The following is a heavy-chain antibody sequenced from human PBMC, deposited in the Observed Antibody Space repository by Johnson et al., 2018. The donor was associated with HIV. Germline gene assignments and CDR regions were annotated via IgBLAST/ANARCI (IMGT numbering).Heavy chain of an antibody. J-gene: IGHJ3*02. V-gene: IGHV3-30*04. D-gene: IGHD3-22*01. CDR1: GLTFSHYP. CDR2: ISYDGSNK. CDR3: ARASPKYYDSSGYFPVDAFDI. Sequence: QVQLVESGGGVVQPGGSLRLSCAASGLTFSHYPMHWVRQAPGKGLEWVAVISYDGSNKNYADSVKGRFTISRDNTKNTLSLQMNSLRAEDTAVYDCARASPKYYDSSGYFPVDAFDIWGQGTMVTVSS.